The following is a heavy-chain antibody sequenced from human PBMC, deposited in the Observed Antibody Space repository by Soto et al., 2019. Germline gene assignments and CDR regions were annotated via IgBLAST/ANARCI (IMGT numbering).Heavy chain of an antibody. D-gene: IGHD4-17*01. CDR1: GFSFSTYW. V-gene: IGHV3-74*01. J-gene: IGHJ4*02. Sequence: ELQLVESGGGLVQPGGSLRLSCVASGFSFSTYWMHWVRQAPGKGLVWVSRINTAGTTTPYADSVTGRFTISRDNAKNHILLQKNRLGAGGPAGFFFAGGGGDYGDYLDYWGQGALVTVSS. CDR2: INTAGTTT. CDR3: AGGGGDYGDYLDY.